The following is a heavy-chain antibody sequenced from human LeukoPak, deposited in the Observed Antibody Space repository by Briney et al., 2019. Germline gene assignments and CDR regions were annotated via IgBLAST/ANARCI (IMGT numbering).Heavy chain of an antibody. CDR3: ARARSGTGNDY. J-gene: IGHJ4*02. Sequence: GASVKVSCKASGYIFTGHYMHWVRQAPGQGLEWMGWINPNSGDTNYEQKFQGRVTMTRDTSISTAYMEVNRLRYDDTAVYYCARARSGTGNDYWGQGTLVTVSS. V-gene: IGHV1-2*02. CDR2: INPNSGDT. D-gene: IGHD6-13*01. CDR1: GYIFTGHY.